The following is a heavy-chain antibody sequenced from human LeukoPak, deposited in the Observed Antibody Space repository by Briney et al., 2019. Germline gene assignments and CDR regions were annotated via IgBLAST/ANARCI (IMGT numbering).Heavy chain of an antibody. J-gene: IGHJ4*02. D-gene: IGHD3-16*01. CDR1: GFTFSSYG. Sequence: GGSLRLSCAASGFTFSSYGVHWVRQAPGKGLEWVAVISNDGRNKNYADSVRGRFTISRDNAKNSLYLQMNSLRAEDTAVYYCARTALFGGRLTTPGLDYWGQGTLVTVSS. CDR2: ISNDGRNK. V-gene: IGHV3-30*04. CDR3: ARTALFGGRLTTPGLDY.